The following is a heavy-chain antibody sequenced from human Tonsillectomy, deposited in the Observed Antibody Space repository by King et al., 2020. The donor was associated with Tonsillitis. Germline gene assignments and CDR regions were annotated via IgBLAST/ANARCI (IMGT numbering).Heavy chain of an antibody. CDR2: ISYDGSNK. Sequence: VQLVESGGGVVQPGRSLRLSCAASGFSFRSYTMHWVRQAPGKGLEWVAAISYDGSNKYYADSVKGRFTISRDNSKNTLYLQMNSLRSDDTAVYYCARPVSGSSGWFLDYWGKGSLVTVSS. CDR1: GFSFRSYT. D-gene: IGHD6-19*01. J-gene: IGHJ4*02. V-gene: IGHV3-30*04. CDR3: ARPVSGSSGWFLDY.